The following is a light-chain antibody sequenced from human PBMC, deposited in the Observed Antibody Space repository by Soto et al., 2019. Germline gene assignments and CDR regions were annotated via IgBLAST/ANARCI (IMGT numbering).Light chain of an antibody. Sequence: EVVLTQSPGTLSLSPGERATLSCRASQSVAANYLAWYQQKRGQAPRLLIYGASSSATGIPDRFSGSGSGTDFTLTISRLESEDFSVYYCHQYGTAPLTFGPGTKVDIK. CDR1: QSVAANY. CDR3: HQYGTAPLT. CDR2: GAS. J-gene: IGKJ3*01. V-gene: IGKV3-20*01.